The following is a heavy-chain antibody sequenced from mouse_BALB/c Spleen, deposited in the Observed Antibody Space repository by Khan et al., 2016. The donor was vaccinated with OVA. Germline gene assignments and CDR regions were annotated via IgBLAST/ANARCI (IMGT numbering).Heavy chain of an antibody. J-gene: IGHJ3*01. V-gene: IGHV5-6-5*01. Sequence: EVELVESGGGLVQPGGSLKLSCAASGFTYSNYAMSWVRQTPEKRLEWVASISSGGSTSYPDSVQGRFTISRDNSSNIPTLQLSSLRSEDTAMYYCARDYWFAYWGQGTLVTVSA. CDR3: ARDYWFAY. CDR1: GFTYSNYA. CDR2: ISSGGST.